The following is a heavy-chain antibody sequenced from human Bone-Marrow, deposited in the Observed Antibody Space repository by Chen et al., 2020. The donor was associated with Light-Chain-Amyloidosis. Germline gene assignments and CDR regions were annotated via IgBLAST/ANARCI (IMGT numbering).Heavy chain of an antibody. CDR3: TRTDSNYLFDS. J-gene: IGHJ4*02. CDR1: GYTFINYY. V-gene: IGHV1-46*01. CDR2: INPNDGNT. Sequence: QVNLVQSGAEAKKPGASMKISCKASGYTFINYYIHWVRQAPGQGLEWMGAINPNDGNTTYVQKFQGRVSMTRDTSSDTVYMDVTRLTSDDTAMYFCTRTDSNYLFDSWGQGTLVTVSA. D-gene: IGHD4-4*01.